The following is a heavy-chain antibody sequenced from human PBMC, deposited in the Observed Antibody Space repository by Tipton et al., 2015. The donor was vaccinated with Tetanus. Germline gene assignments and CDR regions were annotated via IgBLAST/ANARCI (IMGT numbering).Heavy chain of an antibody. Sequence: TLSLTCIVSGGSMSTSGHYGAWVRQSPGQGLEWIGSLSYSGRTYYNPSLKSRVTMSVDTSKKDFSVRLRSVTAADTAVYYCARFREIVSRSGWDFDYWGQGILVTVSS. CDR3: ARFREIVSRSGWDFDY. CDR2: LSYSGRT. D-gene: IGHD5/OR15-5a*01. V-gene: IGHV4-39*02. J-gene: IGHJ4*02. CDR1: GGSMSTSGHY.